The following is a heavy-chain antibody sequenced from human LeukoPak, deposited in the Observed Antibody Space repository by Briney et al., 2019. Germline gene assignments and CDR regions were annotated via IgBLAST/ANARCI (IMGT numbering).Heavy chain of an antibody. CDR2: VKGDGTFT. D-gene: IGHD5-24*01. V-gene: IGHV3-74*01. CDR3: VRDGDDYNFDY. CDR1: GFTFSNYW. J-gene: IGHJ4*02. Sequence: GVSLRLSCAASGFTFSNYWMHWVRQAPGKGLVWVSRVKGDGTFTNYADSVKGRFTISRDNAKYTLYLQMHSLRAEDTAIYYCVRDGDDYNFDYWGQGSLVTVSS.